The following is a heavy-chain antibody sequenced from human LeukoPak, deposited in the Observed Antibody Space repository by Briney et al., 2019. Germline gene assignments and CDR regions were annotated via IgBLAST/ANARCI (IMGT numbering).Heavy chain of an antibody. D-gene: IGHD3-22*01. CDR2: IYYSGST. CDR1: GGSISSGDYY. V-gene: IGHV4-30-4*01. Sequence: SQTLSLTCTVSGGSISSGDYYWSWIRQPPGKGLEWIGYIYYSGSTYYNPSLKSRVTISVDTSKNQFSLKLSSVTAADTAAYYCARVRLSFDTMIVEGYYFDYWGQGTLVTVSS. J-gene: IGHJ4*02. CDR3: ARVRLSFDTMIVEGYYFDY.